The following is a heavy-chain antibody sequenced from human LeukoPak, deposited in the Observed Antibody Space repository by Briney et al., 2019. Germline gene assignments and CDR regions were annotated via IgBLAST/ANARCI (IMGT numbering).Heavy chain of an antibody. CDR3: AKDHHGDLGLT. V-gene: IGHV3-33*06. D-gene: IGHD4-17*01. CDR1: GFTFSSYG. J-gene: IGHJ5*02. CDR2: IWYDGSNK. Sequence: GGALRRSCAASGFTFSSYGMHWVRQAPGKGLEWGAAIWYDGSNKYYADSVKGRFTISRDNSKNTLYLQMNSVRAEDTAVYYCAKDHHGDLGLTWGQGPLVTVSS.